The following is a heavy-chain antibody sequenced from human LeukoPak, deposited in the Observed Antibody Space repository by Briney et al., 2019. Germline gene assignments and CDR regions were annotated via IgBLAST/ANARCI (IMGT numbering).Heavy chain of an antibody. D-gene: IGHD6-13*01. J-gene: IGHJ5*02. CDR2: IIPIFGTA. Sequence: SVKVSCKASGYTFTSYAMNWVRQAPGQGLEWMGGIIPIFGTANYAQKFQGRVTITADESTSTAYMELSSLRSEDTAVYYCAGSSSWSQYNWFDPWGQGTLVTVSS. CDR3: AGSSSWSQYNWFDP. V-gene: IGHV1-69*13. CDR1: GYTFTSYA.